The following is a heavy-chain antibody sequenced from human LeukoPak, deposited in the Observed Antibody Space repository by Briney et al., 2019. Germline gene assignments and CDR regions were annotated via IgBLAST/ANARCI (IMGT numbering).Heavy chain of an antibody. CDR3: AKDWSDGSHDY. J-gene: IGHJ4*02. CDR2: IYSGGST. V-gene: IGHV3-53*01. Sequence: GGSLRLSCAASGFTVSSNYMSWVRQAPGKGLEWVSVIYSGGSTYYADSVKGRFTISRDNSKNTLYLQMNSLRAEDTAVYYCAKDWSDGSHDYWGQGTLVTVSS. CDR1: GFTVSSNY. D-gene: IGHD3-3*01.